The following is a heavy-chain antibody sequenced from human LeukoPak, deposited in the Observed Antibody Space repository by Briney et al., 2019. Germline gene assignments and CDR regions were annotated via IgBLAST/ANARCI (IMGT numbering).Heavy chain of an antibody. Sequence: TGGSLRLSGAASGFTFSDYFMSWIRQAPQKGLEWVSYISNSGSTIYYADSVKGRFTISRDNAKNSLYLQMNSLRAEDTAVYYCARDYYASESYYNPSWGQGTLVTVSS. V-gene: IGHV3-11*01. CDR3: ARDYYASESYYNPS. D-gene: IGHD3-10*01. CDR1: GFTFSDYF. J-gene: IGHJ5*02. CDR2: ISNSGSTI.